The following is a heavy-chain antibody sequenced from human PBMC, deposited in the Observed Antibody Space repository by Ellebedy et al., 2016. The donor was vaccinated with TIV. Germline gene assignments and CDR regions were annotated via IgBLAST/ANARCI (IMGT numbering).Heavy chain of an antibody. CDR3: ARRRYCGSDCSSYYMDV. D-gene: IGHD2-21*01. CDR1: GYSFTTYW. J-gene: IGHJ6*03. CDR2: IYPGDSDT. V-gene: IGHV5-51*01. Sequence: GGSLRLSXKGSGYSFTTYWIAWVRQMPGKGLEWMGIIYPGDSDTRYSPSFQGQVTISADKSISTAYLQWSSLKASDTAIYYCARRRYCGSDCSSYYMDVWGKGTAVIVSS.